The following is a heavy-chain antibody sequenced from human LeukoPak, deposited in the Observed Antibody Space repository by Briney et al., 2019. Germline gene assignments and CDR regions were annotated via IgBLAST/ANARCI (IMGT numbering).Heavy chain of an antibody. V-gene: IGHV1-69*13. Sequence: ASVKVPCKASGGTFSSYAISWVRQAPGQGLEWMGGIIPIFGTANYAQKFQGRVTITADESTSTAYMELSSLRSEDTAVYYCARGPVLRYFDWTLPPNWFDPWGQGTLVTVSS. D-gene: IGHD3-9*01. J-gene: IGHJ5*02. CDR2: IIPIFGTA. CDR3: ARGPVLRYFDWTLPPNWFDP. CDR1: GGTFSSYA.